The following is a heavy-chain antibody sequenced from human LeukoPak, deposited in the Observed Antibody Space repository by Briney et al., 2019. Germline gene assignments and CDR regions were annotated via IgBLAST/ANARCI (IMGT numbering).Heavy chain of an antibody. D-gene: IGHD3-9*01. Sequence: PGGSLRLSCAASGFTLSSYSMNWVRQAPGKGLEWVSYISSSSSTIYYADSVKGRFTISRDNAKNSLYLQMNSLRAEDTAVYYCARGEYYDILTGLYYYYYGMDVWGQGTTVTVSS. CDR3: ARGEYYDILTGLYYYYYGMDV. CDR1: GFTLSSYS. J-gene: IGHJ6*02. V-gene: IGHV3-48*01. CDR2: ISSSSSTI.